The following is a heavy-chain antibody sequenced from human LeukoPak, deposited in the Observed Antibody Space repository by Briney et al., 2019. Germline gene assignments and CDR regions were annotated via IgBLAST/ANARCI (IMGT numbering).Heavy chain of an antibody. CDR2: IIPIFGTA. Sequence: ASVEVSCKASGGTFSSYAISWVRQAPGQGLEWMGGIIPIFGTANYAQKFQGRVTITTDESTSTAYMELSSLRSEGTAVYYCARDTDSSSWLSHPYAFDIWGQGTMVTVSS. D-gene: IGHD6-13*01. CDR1: GGTFSSYA. V-gene: IGHV1-69*05. CDR3: ARDTDSSSWLSHPYAFDI. J-gene: IGHJ3*02.